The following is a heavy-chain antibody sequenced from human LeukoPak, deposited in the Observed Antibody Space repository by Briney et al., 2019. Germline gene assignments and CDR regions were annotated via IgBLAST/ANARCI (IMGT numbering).Heavy chain of an antibody. CDR2: INPSGGST. D-gene: IGHD4-17*01. CDR1: GYTFTSYD. J-gene: IGHJ4*02. Sequence: VKVSCKASGYTFTSYDINWVRQAPGQGLEWMGIINPSGGSTSYAQKFQGRVTMTRDTSTSTVYMELSSLRSEDTAVYYCARRTDYGDAIDYWGQGTLVTVSS. CDR3: ARRTDYGDAIDY. V-gene: IGHV1-46*01.